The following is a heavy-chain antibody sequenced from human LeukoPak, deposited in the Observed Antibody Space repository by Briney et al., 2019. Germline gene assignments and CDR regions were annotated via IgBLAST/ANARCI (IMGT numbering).Heavy chain of an antibody. V-gene: IGHV4-59*01. CDR1: GGSISSYY. J-gene: IGHJ4*02. D-gene: IGHD3-22*01. CDR2: IYYSGST. CDR3: ARDRGGAYDSSGYLDY. Sequence: PSETLSLTCTVSGGSISSYYWSWIRQPPGKGLEWIGYIYYSGSTNYNPSLKSRVTISVDTSKNHFSLRLTSVTAADTAVYYCARDRGGAYDSSGYLDYWGQGTLVTVSS.